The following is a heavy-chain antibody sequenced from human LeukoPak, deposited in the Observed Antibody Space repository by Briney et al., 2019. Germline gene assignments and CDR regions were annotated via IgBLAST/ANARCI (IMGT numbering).Heavy chain of an antibody. CDR3: AGGYSKGY. Sequence: ETLSLTCTVSGGSISSSSYYWGWVRQAPGKGLEWVSSISSSSSYIYYADSVKGRFTISRDNAKNSLYLQMNSLRAEDTAVYYCAGGYSKGYWGQGTLVIVSS. CDR1: GGSISSSSYY. D-gene: IGHD5-18*01. CDR2: ISSSSSYI. V-gene: IGHV3-21*01. J-gene: IGHJ4*02.